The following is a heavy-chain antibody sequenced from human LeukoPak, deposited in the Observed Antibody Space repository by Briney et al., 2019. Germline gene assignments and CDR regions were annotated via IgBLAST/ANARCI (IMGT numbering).Heavy chain of an antibody. CDR3: AKGTASVSDYDYVWGTYRRGYPSSGYSDY. J-gene: IGHJ4*02. CDR1: GFTFSSYA. V-gene: IGHV3-23*01. D-gene: IGHD3-16*02. CDR2: ISGSGYS. Sequence: GGSLRLSCAASGFTFSSYAMSWVRQAPGKGLEWVSGISGSGYSYYADSVQGRFTISRDNSKKTLNLQMNNLRAEDTAVYYCAKGTASVSDYDYVWGTYRRGYPSSGYSDYWGRGTLVTVSS.